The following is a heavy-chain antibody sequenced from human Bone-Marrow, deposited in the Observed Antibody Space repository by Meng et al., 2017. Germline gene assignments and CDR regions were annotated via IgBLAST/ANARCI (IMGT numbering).Heavy chain of an antibody. Sequence: SETLSLTCTVSGGSISSYYWGWIRQPAGKGLEWIGRIYTSGSTNYNPSLKSRVTISVDTSKNHFSLKLSSVTAADTAIYYCGRGSTGAFDLWGQGILVTVSS. CDR1: GGSISSYY. J-gene: IGHJ5*02. CDR2: IYTSGST. V-gene: IGHV4-4*07. D-gene: IGHD1-14*01. CDR3: GRGSTGAFDL.